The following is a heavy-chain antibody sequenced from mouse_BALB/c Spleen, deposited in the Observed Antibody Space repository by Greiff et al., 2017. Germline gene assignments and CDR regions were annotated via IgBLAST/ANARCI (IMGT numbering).Heavy chain of an antibody. CDR1: GYSITSGYY. CDR3: ARGDYGFDV. Sequence: EVQVVESGPGLVKPSQSLSLTCSVTGYSITSGYYWNWIRQFPGNKLEWMGYISYDGSNNYNPSLKNRISITRDTSKNQFFLKLNSVTTEDTATYYCARGDYGFDVWGAGTTVTVSS. D-gene: IGHD1-1*01. J-gene: IGHJ1*01. V-gene: IGHV3-6*02. CDR2: ISYDGSN.